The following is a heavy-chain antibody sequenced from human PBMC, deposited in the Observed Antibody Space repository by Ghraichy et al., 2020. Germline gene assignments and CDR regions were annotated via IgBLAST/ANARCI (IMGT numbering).Heavy chain of an antibody. CDR2: ISGSGGST. CDR3: ARGPTLTNWFDP. Sequence: SLNISCAASKLTFSNYAMSWVRQAPGKGLEWVSTISGSGGSTSYADSVKGRFTISRDNSKNTLYLQVNSLRAEDTALYYCARGPTLTNWFDPWGQGTLVTVSS. J-gene: IGHJ5*02. V-gene: IGHV3-23*01. CDR1: KLTFSNYA.